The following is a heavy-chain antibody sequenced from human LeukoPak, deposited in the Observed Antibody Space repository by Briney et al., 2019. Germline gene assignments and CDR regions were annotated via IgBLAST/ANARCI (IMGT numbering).Heavy chain of an antibody. V-gene: IGHV3-21*01. CDR2: ISSSSSYI. J-gene: IGHJ5*02. Sequence: GGSPRLSCAASGFTFSSYSMNWVRQAPGKGLEWVSSISSSSSYIYYADSVKGRFTISRDNAKNSLYLQMNSLRAEDTAVYYCAREYSEYDSGWFDPWGQGTLVTVSS. CDR1: GFTFSSYS. D-gene: IGHD3-3*01. CDR3: AREYSEYDSGWFDP.